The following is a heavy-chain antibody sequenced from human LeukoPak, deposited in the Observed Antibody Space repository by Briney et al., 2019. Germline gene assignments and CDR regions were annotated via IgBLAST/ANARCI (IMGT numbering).Heavy chain of an antibody. CDR1: GYTFNAHF. V-gene: IGHV1-2*02. D-gene: IGHD3-16*02. CDR3: ARDLSSGELSFDY. J-gene: IGHJ4*02. Sequence: ASVKVSCKASGYTFNAHFIHWVRQAPGQGLEWMGWINPNSGGIKYAQKFQGRVTMTSDTSINTVYTELSRLRSDDTAMYYCARDLSSGELSFDYWGQGALVTVSS. CDR2: INPNSGGI.